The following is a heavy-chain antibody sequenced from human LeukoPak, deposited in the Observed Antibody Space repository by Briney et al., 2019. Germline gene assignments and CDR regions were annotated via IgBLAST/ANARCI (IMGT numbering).Heavy chain of an antibody. J-gene: IGHJ4*02. V-gene: IGHV3-21*01. D-gene: IGHD3-9*01. CDR2: ISSSSSYI. CDR1: GFTFSSYS. CDR3: ARGLRYFDWSGRFDY. Sequence: PGGSLRLSCAASGFTFSSYSMNWVRQATGKGLEWVSSISSSSSYIYYADSVKGRFTISRDNAKNSLYLQMNSLRAEDTAVYYCARGLRYFDWSGRFDYWGQGTLVTVSS.